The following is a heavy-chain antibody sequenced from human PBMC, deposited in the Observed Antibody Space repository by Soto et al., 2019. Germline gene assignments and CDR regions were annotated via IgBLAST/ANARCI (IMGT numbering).Heavy chain of an antibody. V-gene: IGHV3-30-3*01. D-gene: IGHD6-25*01. CDR3: ARALAAYGHMAFDI. CDR2: ISYDGSNK. Sequence: GGSLGLSCAASGFTFSSYAMHWVRQAPGKGLEWVAVISYDGSNKYYADSVKGRFTISRDNSKNTLYLQMNSLRAEDTAVYYCARALAAYGHMAFDIWGQGTMVTVSS. CDR1: GFTFSSYA. J-gene: IGHJ3*02.